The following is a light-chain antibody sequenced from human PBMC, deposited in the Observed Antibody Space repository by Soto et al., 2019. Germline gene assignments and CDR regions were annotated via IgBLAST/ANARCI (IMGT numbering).Light chain of an antibody. CDR3: QQYNNWSTWT. CDR2: GAS. V-gene: IGKV3-15*01. Sequence: EIVMTQSPATLSVSPGERVTLSCRASQSVSSNLAWYQQKPGQSPRLLIYGASTRATGIPARFSGSGYGTEFTLTISRLSSEAFAVYYCQQYNNWSTWTFGQGTKVDIK. J-gene: IGKJ1*01. CDR1: QSVSSN.